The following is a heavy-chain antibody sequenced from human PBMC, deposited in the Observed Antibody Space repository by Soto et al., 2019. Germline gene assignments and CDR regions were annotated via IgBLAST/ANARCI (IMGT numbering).Heavy chain of an antibody. D-gene: IGHD6-6*01. CDR2: IDPSDSYT. CDR1: GYSFTSYW. J-gene: IGHJ6*02. CDR3: ARDIAARPNYYGMDV. Sequence: RGESLKISCKGSGYSFTSYWISWVRQMPGKGLEWMGRIDPSDSYTNYSPSFQGHVTISADKSISTAYLQWSSLKASDTAMYYCARDIAARPNYYGMDVWGQGTTVTVSS. V-gene: IGHV5-10-1*01.